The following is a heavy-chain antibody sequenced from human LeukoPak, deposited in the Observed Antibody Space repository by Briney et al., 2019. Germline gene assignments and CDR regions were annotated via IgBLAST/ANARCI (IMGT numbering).Heavy chain of an antibody. J-gene: IGHJ4*02. Sequence: GGSLRLSCAASGFVFNSHSMHWVRQAPGKGLECVSAISSNGGSTYYANSVKGRFTISRDNSKNTLYLQMNSLRAEDTAVYYCARDRPNYYGSDGHYYRRDGDYWGRGTLVSVSS. D-gene: IGHD3-22*01. V-gene: IGHV3-64*01. CDR3: ARDRPNYYGSDGHYYRRDGDY. CDR2: ISSNGGST. CDR1: GFVFNSHS.